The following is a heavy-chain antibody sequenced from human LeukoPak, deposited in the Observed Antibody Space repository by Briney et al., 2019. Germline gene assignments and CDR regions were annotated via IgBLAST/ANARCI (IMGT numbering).Heavy chain of an antibody. J-gene: IGHJ5*02. CDR2: IIPIFGTA. CDR1: GGTFSSYA. D-gene: IGHD6-13*01. CDR3: ARDPTPIAAAGIVVPLEVYT. V-gene: IGHV1-69*13. Sequence: SVKVSCKASGGTFSSYAISWVRQAPGQGLEWMGGIIPIFGTANYAQKFQGRVTITADESTSTAYMELSSLRSEDTAVYYCARDPTPIAAAGIVVPLEVYTWGQGTLVTVSP.